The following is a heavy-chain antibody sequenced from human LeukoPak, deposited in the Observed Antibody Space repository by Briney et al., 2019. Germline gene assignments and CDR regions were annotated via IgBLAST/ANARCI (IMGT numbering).Heavy chain of an antibody. CDR1: GFTFSSYG. CDR2: ISYDGSNK. Sequence: GRSLRLSCAASGFTFSSYGLHWVRQAPGKGLEWVAVISYDGSNKCYADSVKGRFTISRDNSKNTLYLQMNSLRAEDTAVYYCAKDRPETYYDFWSGNDAFDIWGQGTMVTVSS. V-gene: IGHV3-30*18. D-gene: IGHD3-3*01. CDR3: AKDRPETYYDFWSGNDAFDI. J-gene: IGHJ3*02.